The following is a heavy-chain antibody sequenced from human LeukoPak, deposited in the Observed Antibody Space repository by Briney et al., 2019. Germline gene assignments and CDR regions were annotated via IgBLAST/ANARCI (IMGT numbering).Heavy chain of an antibody. V-gene: IGHV1-58*02. Sequence: ASVKVSCKASGYTFTSSAMQWVRQARGQRLEWIGWIVVGSGNTNYAQKFQERVTITRDMSTSTAYMKLSSLRSEDTAVYYCAAGGPDYGDYFDYWGQGTLVTVSS. CDR1: GYTFTSSA. CDR3: AAGGPDYGDYFDY. J-gene: IGHJ4*02. CDR2: IVVGSGNT. D-gene: IGHD4-17*01.